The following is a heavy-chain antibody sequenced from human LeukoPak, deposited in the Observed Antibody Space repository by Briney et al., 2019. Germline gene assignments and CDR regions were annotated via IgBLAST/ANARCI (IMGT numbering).Heavy chain of an antibody. Sequence: KVSCKASGGTFSSYAISWVRQAPGQGLEWMGGIIPIFGTANYAQKFQGRVTITADESTSTAYMELSSLRSEDTAVYYCASQYYYDSSGPLDYWGQGTLVTVSS. J-gene: IGHJ4*02. D-gene: IGHD3-22*01. CDR2: IIPIFGTA. CDR3: ASQYYYDSSGPLDY. V-gene: IGHV1-69*01. CDR1: GGTFSSYA.